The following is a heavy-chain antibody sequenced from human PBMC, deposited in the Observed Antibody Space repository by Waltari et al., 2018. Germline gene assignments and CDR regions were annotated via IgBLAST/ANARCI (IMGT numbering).Heavy chain of an antibody. CDR2: ISWNSDKI. CDR1: GFNFDAYA. V-gene: IGHV3-9*01. D-gene: IGHD1-26*01. J-gene: IGHJ4*02. Sequence: EVQLVESGGGLVQPGRSLRLSCAVSGFNFDAYAKHLVRQAPGKGLEWVSGISWNSDKIGYADSVKGRFTISRDNAKNSLYLQMNSLRPEDTALYYCAKGHSGSYGLKDWGQGTLVTVSS. CDR3: AKGHSGSYGLKD.